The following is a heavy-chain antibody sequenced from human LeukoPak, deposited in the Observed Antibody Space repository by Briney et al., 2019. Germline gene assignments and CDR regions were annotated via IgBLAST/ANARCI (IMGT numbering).Heavy chain of an antibody. J-gene: IGHJ1*01. CDR3: AIMHGYYDGTGYWVQ. CDR2: ITTNGGRA. Sequence: GGSLRLSCAASGFTFASYGMSWVRQAPGKGLEWVSFITTNGGRASYADSVEGRFTISRDNPRNTLYMQMNSLRDEDTAVYYCAIMHGYYDGTGYWVQWGQGTLVTVSS. CDR1: GFTFASYG. V-gene: IGHV3-23*01. D-gene: IGHD3-22*01.